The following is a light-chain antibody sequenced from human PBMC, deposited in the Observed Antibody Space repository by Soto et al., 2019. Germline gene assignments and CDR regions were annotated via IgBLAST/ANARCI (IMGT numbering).Light chain of an antibody. CDR1: SSDIGGYNY. J-gene: IGLJ2*01. CDR2: DVS. V-gene: IGLV2-11*01. Sequence: QSALTQPRSVSGSPGQSVTISCTGTSSDIGGYNYVSWYQQHPGKAPKVMIYDVSQRPSGVPDRFSGSKSGNTASLTISGLQAEDEADYYCCSYAGRHTLVFGGGTKLTVL. CDR3: CSYAGRHTLV.